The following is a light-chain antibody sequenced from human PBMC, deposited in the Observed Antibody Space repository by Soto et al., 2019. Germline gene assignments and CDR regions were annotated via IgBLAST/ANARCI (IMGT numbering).Light chain of an antibody. CDR1: QAINDY. J-gene: IGKJ5*01. CDR3: QQYDNLPIT. Sequence: DFKMTQSPSSLSASVGDRVTITCQASQAINDYLTWYQQKPGKAPKLLIYEASNLETGVPSRFSGSGSGTHFTFTISSLQPEDIATYYCQQYDNLPITFGQGTRLEIK. V-gene: IGKV1-33*01. CDR2: EAS.